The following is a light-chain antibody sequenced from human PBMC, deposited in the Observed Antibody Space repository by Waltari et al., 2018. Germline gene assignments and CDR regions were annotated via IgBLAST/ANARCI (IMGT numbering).Light chain of an antibody. CDR2: GNI. J-gene: IGLJ2*01. CDR3: QSYDSSLV. CDR1: SSNIGAGYD. Sequence: QSVLTQPPSVSGAPGQRVTISCTGSSSNIGAGYDVPWYQQLPGTAPKLLIYGNINRPSGVPDRFSGSKSGTSASLAITGLQAEDEADYYCQSYDSSLVFGGGTKLTVL. V-gene: IGLV1-40*01.